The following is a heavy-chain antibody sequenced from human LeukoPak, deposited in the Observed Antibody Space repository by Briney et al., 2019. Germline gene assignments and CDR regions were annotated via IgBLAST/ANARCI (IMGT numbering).Heavy chain of an antibody. D-gene: IGHD3-22*01. CDR2: ISAYNGNT. CDR3: ARLYYYDSSGYTFSEVWPDAFDI. CDR1: GYTFTSYG. J-gene: IGHJ3*02. V-gene: IGHV1-18*01. Sequence: WASVKVSCKASGYTFTSYGISWVRQAPGQGLEWMGWISAYNGNTNYAQKLQGRVTMTTDTSTSIAYMELRSLRSDDTAVYYCARLYYYDSSGYTFSEVWPDAFDIWGQGTVVTVSS.